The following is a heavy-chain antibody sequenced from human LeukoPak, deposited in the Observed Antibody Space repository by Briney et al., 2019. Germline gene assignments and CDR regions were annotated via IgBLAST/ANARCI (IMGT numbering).Heavy chain of an antibody. D-gene: IGHD3-3*01. J-gene: IGHJ4*02. Sequence: PGGSLRLSCAASGFTFSSYEMNWVRQAPGKGLEWVGRIKSKIDGGTTEYAASVKGRFTISRDDSKNTLYLQMNSLKTEDTAVYYCTTDYDFWSGLHDYWGQGTLVTVSS. V-gene: IGHV3-15*01. CDR1: GFTFSSYE. CDR2: IKSKIDGGTT. CDR3: TTDYDFWSGLHDY.